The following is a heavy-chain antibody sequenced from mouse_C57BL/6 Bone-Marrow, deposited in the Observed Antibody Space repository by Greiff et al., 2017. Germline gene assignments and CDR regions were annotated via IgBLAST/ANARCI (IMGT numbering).Heavy chain of an antibody. CDR3: ARRGYYYGSSSSWYFDV. J-gene: IGHJ1*03. V-gene: IGHV5-15*01. Sequence: EVKLVESGGGLVQPGGSLKLSCAASGFTFSDYGMAWVRQAPRKGPEWVAFISNLAYSIYYADTVTGRFTISRENAKNTLYLEMSRLRPEDTAMYYCARRGYYYGSSSSWYFDVWGTGTTVTVSS. CDR1: GFTFSDYG. CDR2: ISNLAYSI. D-gene: IGHD1-1*01.